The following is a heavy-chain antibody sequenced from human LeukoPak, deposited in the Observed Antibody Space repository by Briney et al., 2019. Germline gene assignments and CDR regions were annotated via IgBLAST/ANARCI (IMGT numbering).Heavy chain of an antibody. D-gene: IGHD1-26*01. CDR1: GFTVSSNY. CDR3: AKDVGKWESLHFFDY. Sequence: GGSLRLSCAASGFTVSSNYMSWVRQAPGKGLEWVSVIYSGGSTYYADSVKGRFTISRDNSKNTLYLQMNSLRGDDTAVYYCAKDVGKWESLHFFDYWGQGTLVTVSS. V-gene: IGHV3-53*01. CDR2: IYSGGST. J-gene: IGHJ4*02.